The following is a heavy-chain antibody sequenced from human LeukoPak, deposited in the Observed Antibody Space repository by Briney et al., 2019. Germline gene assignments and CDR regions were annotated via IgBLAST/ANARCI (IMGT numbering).Heavy chain of an antibody. J-gene: IGHJ5*02. CDR1: GESFSGYY. Sequence: PSETLSLTCAVYGESFSGYYWSWIRQPPGKGQEWIGEMNHSGSANYNPSLKSRVTISVDTSKNKFSLKLSSVTAADTAVYYCARRAGVPDAEADWFDPWGQGTLVTVSS. D-gene: IGHD2-2*01. CDR3: ARRAGVPDAEADWFDP. CDR2: MNHSGSA. V-gene: IGHV4-34*01.